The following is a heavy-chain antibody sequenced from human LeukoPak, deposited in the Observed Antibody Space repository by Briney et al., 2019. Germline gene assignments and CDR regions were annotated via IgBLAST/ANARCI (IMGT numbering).Heavy chain of an antibody. CDR3: AIELGYCSGGSCYPTDY. Sequence: GGSLRLSCAASGFTFSDYYMSWIRQAPGKGLEWVSYISSSGSTIYYADSVKGRFTISRVNAKNSLYLQMNSLRAEDTAVYYCAIELGYCSGGSCYPTDYWGQGTLVTISS. D-gene: IGHD2-15*01. CDR1: GFTFSDYY. J-gene: IGHJ4*02. CDR2: ISSSGSTI. V-gene: IGHV3-11*04.